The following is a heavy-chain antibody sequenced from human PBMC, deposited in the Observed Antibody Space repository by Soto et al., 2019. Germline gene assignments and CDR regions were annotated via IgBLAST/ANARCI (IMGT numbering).Heavy chain of an antibody. D-gene: IGHD2-2*01. CDR2: ISDSGIT. Sequence: PSETLSLTCTVSGASISAPESYWSWIRQHPGRGLEWIGYISDSGITNYSPSLRSRVTISADTSKRQFSLNLSSVTAADTALYYCAKGGTSSQWFDPWGQGTLVTVS. CDR1: GASISAPESY. J-gene: IGHJ5*02. V-gene: IGHV4-31*03. CDR3: AKGGTSSQWFDP.